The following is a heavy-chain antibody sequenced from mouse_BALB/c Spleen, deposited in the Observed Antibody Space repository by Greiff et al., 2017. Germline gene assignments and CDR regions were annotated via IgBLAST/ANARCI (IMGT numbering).Heavy chain of an antibody. J-gene: IGHJ1*01. CDR3: ARGGGSSHWYFDV. D-gene: IGHD1-1*01. CDR2: ISYSGST. Sequence: EVKLVESGPGLVKPSQSLSLTCTVTGYSITSDYAWNWIRQFPGNKLEWMGYISYSGSTSYNPSLKSRISITRDTSKNQFFLQLNSVTTEDTATYYCARGGGSSHWYFDVWGAGTTVTVSS. V-gene: IGHV3-2*02. CDR1: GYSITSDYA.